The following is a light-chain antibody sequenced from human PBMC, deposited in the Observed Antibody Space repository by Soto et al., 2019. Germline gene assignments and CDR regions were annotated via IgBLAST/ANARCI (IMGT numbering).Light chain of an antibody. Sequence: QSALTQPASVSGSPGQSITISCTGTSSVVGGYDYVSWYQQHPDKAPELIVYEVTHRPSGVSNRFSGSKSGNTASLTISGLQAEDEPDYYCSSLTSGSTRVFGTGTKLTVL. CDR3: SSLTSGSTRV. CDR1: SSVVGGYDY. CDR2: EVT. V-gene: IGLV2-14*01. J-gene: IGLJ1*01.